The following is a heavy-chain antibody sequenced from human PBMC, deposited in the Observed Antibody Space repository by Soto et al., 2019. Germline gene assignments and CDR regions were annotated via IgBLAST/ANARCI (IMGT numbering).Heavy chain of an antibody. V-gene: IGHV4-30-4*01. Sequence: SETLSLTCTVSGGSISSGDYYWSWIRQPPGKGLEWIGYIYHSGSTYYNPSLKSRVTISVDTSKNQFSLKLSSVTAADTAVYYCARDLLYYDSSGYSRLYFDYWGQGTLVTVSS. CDR3: ARDLLYYDSSGYSRLYFDY. CDR1: GGSISSGDYY. D-gene: IGHD3-22*01. J-gene: IGHJ4*02. CDR2: IYHSGST.